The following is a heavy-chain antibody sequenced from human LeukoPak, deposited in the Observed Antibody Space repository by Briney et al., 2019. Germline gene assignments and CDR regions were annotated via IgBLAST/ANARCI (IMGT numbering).Heavy chain of an antibody. J-gene: IGHJ3*02. CDR2: ISYDGSNK. Sequence: PGGSLRLSCAASGFTFSSYAMHWVRQAPGKGLEWVAVISYDGSNKYYADSVKGRFTISRDNSKNTLYLQMNSLRAEDTAVYYCARDRGGRVFGAFDIWGQGTMVTVSS. D-gene: IGHD2-15*01. V-gene: IGHV3-30-3*01. CDR3: ARDRGGRVFGAFDI. CDR1: GFTFSSYA.